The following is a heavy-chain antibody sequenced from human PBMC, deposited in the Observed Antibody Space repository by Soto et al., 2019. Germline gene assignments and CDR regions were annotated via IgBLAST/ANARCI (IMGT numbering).Heavy chain of an antibody. CDR1: GYTFTSYG. J-gene: IGHJ4*02. Sequence: ASVKVSCKASGYTFTSYGISWVRQAPGQGLEWMGWISTYNGDTHYTEKLQDRVTMTRDTSTSTAYMELRSLRSDDTAVYYCARSNGIAAAGPPFDYWGQGTLVTAPQ. CDR2: ISTYNGDT. V-gene: IGHV1-18*01. CDR3: ARSNGIAAAGPPFDY. D-gene: IGHD6-13*01.